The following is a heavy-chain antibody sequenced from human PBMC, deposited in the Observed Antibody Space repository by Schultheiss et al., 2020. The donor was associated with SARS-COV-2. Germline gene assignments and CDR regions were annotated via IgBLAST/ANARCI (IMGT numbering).Heavy chain of an antibody. J-gene: IGHJ4*01. CDR2: IYYSGST. Sequence: SQTLSLTCPVSGGSISSSNYYWSWIRQPPGKGLEWIGYIYYSGSTNYNPSLKSRVTISVDTSKNQFSLKLSSVTAADTAVYSCAKALYDFWSGYYLFDYWGRGTLVTVSS. CDR3: AKALYDFWSGYYLFDY. CDR1: GGSISSSNYY. V-gene: IGHV4-61*05. D-gene: IGHD3-3*01.